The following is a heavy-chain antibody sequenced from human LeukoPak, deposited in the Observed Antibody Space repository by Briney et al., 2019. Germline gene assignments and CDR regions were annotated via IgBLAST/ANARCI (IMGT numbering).Heavy chain of an antibody. CDR2: ISAYNGNT. CDR3: AREFHPQLERRGGWFDP. Sequence: ASVKVSCKTSGYTFTDYGITWVRQAPGRGLEWMGWISAYNGNTNYAQKLQGRVTMTTDTSTSTAYMELRSLRSDDTAVYYCAREFHPQLERRGGWFDPWGQGTLVTVSS. J-gene: IGHJ5*02. D-gene: IGHD1-1*01. CDR1: GYTFTDYG. V-gene: IGHV1-18*01.